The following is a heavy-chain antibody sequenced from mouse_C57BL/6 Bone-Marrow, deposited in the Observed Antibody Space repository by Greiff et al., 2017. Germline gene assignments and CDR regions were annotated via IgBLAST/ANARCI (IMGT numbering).Heavy chain of an antibody. CDR3: TRYSNPFDY. CDR2: IDPENGDT. D-gene: IGHD2-5*01. CDR1: GFNIKDDY. J-gene: IGHJ2*01. V-gene: IGHV14-4*01. Sequence: VQLQQSGAELVRPGASVKLSCTASGFNIKDDYMHWVKQRPEQGLEWIGWIDPENGDTEDASKFQGKATITADTSSNTAYLQLSSLTSEDTAVYYCTRYSNPFDYWGQGTTLTVSS.